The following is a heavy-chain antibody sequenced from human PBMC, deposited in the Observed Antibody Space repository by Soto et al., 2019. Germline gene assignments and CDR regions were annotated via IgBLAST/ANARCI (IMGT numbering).Heavy chain of an antibody. CDR3: ARVGQIIAVAGNGENWFDT. D-gene: IGHD6-19*01. V-gene: IGHV3-7*01. J-gene: IGHJ5*02. CDR2: IKQDGSEK. CDR1: GFTFSSYW. Sequence: EVQLVESGGGLVQPGGSLRLSCAASGFTFSSYWMSWVRQAPGKGLEWVANIKQDGSEKYYVDSVKGRFTISRDNAKNSLYLQMNSLRAEDTAVYYCARVGQIIAVAGNGENWFDTWGQGTLVTVSS.